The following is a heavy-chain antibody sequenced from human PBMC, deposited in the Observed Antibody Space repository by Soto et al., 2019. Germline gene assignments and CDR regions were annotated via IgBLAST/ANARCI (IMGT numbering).Heavy chain of an antibody. J-gene: IGHJ6*02. D-gene: IGHD6-19*01. CDR1: GFTFSSYG. Sequence: PGGSLRLSCAASGFTFSSYGMHWVRQAPGKGLEWVAVISYDGSNKYDADSVKGRFTISRDNSKNTLYLQMNSLRAEDTAVYYCAKEKAVAGKTPDYYYYGMDIWGXGTTVTV. CDR3: AKEKAVAGKTPDYYYYGMDI. CDR2: ISYDGSNK. V-gene: IGHV3-30*18.